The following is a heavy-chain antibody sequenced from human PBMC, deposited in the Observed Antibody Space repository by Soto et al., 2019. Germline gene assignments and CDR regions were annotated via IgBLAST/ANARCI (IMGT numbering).Heavy chain of an antibody. D-gene: IGHD2-15*01. CDR2: ISYDGSNK. V-gene: IGHV3-30*18. Sequence: PGGSLRLSCAASGFTFSSYGMHWVRQAPGKGLEWVAVISYDGSNKYYADSVKGRFTISRDNSKNTLHLQMNSLRAEDTAVYYCAKDVAAPLYYYYYYGMDVWGQGTTVTVSS. CDR1: GFTFSSYG. CDR3: AKDVAAPLYYYYYYGMDV. J-gene: IGHJ6*02.